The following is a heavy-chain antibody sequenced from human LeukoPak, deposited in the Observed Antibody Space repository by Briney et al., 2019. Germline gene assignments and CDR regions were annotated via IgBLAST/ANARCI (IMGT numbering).Heavy chain of an antibody. CDR2: IYYSGST. Sequence: SETLSLTCTVSGGSISSYYWSWIRQPPGKGLEWIGYIYYSGSTNYNPSLKSRVTISVDTSKNQFSLKLSSVTAADTAVYYCARDQDCSSTSCYQGFDPWGQGTLVTVSS. J-gene: IGHJ5*02. D-gene: IGHD2-2*01. V-gene: IGHV4-59*01. CDR1: GGSISSYY. CDR3: ARDQDCSSTSCYQGFDP.